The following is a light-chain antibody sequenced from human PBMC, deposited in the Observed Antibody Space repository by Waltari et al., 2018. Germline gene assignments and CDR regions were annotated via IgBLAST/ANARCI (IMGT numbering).Light chain of an antibody. Sequence: DIVMTQSPDSLAVSLGERATINCKSSQSVLYSSNNKNYLSSNNKNYLAWYQHKPGQPPKLLVYWASSRESGVPDRFSGSGSGTDFTLTISSVQAEDVAFYYCQQYYTTPYTFGQGTKLEIK. CDR2: WAS. J-gene: IGKJ2*01. CDR1: QSVLYSSNNKNYLSSNNKNY. V-gene: IGKV4-1*01. CDR3: QQYYTTPYT.